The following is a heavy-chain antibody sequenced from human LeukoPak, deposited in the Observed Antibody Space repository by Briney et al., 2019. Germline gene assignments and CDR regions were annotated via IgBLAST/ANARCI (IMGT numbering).Heavy chain of an antibody. CDR3: AKQLGYCSDGSCYFPY. D-gene: IGHD2-15*01. Sequence: SCKASGYTFISYAMSWVRQAPGKGLEWVSAISNNGGYTYYADSVQGRFTISRDNSKSTLCLQMNSLRAEDTAVYYCAKQLGYCSDGSCYFPYWGQGTLVTVSS. V-gene: IGHV3-23*01. CDR1: GYTFISYA. CDR2: ISNNGGYT. J-gene: IGHJ4*02.